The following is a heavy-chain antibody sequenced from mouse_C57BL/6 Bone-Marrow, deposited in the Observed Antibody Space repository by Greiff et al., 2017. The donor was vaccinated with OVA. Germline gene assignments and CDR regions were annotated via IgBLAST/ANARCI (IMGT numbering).Heavy chain of an antibody. Sequence: QVQLQQSGPELVKPGASVKLSCKASGYTFTSYDINWVKQRPGQGLEWIGWIYPRDGSTKYNEKFKGKATLTVDTSSSTAYTELHSLTSEDSAVYFCARRGLYYYGSPYFDYWGQGTTLTVSS. CDR2: IYPRDGST. J-gene: IGHJ2*01. CDR3: ARRGLYYYGSPYFDY. CDR1: GYTFTSYD. V-gene: IGHV1-85*01. D-gene: IGHD1-1*01.